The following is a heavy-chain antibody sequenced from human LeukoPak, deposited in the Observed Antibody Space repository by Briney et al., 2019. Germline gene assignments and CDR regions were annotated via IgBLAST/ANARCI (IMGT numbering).Heavy chain of an antibody. CDR3: ARAKYYGSGSYSALMDV. CDR2: ISSSSSYL. J-gene: IGHJ6*03. CDR1: GFTFSSYS. Sequence: GGSLRLSCAASGFTFSSYSMNWVRQAPGKGLEWVSFISSSSSYLYYADSLKGRFTISRDNAKNSLYLQMNSLRAEDTAVYYCARAKYYGSGSYSALMDVWGKGTTVTVSS. V-gene: IGHV3-21*01. D-gene: IGHD3-10*01.